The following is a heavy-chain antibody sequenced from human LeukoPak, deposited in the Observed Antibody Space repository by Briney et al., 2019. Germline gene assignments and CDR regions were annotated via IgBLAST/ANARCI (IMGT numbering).Heavy chain of an antibody. Sequence: ASVKVSCKASGYTFTGYYMHWVRQAPGQGLEWMGGIIPIFGTANYAQKFQGRVMITADESTSTAYMELSSLRSEDTAVYYCARNYGSGSYYTYYFDYWGQGTLVTVSS. D-gene: IGHD3-10*01. CDR2: IIPIFGTA. CDR1: GYTFTGYY. V-gene: IGHV1-69*13. CDR3: ARNYGSGSYYTYYFDY. J-gene: IGHJ4*02.